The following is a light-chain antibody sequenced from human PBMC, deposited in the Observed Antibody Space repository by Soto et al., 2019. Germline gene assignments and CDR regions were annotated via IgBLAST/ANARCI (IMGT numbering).Light chain of an antibody. Sequence: AIQMTQSPSSLSASLGDRVTITCRASQGIRNDLGLYQEKPGKAPKLLIYAASNLQIGVPSRFSGSGSGTDFTLTISSLQPEDFATHYCLQDYNYPRTFGQGTKVDIK. CDR3: LQDYNYPRT. V-gene: IGKV1-6*01. J-gene: IGKJ1*01. CDR1: QGIRND. CDR2: AAS.